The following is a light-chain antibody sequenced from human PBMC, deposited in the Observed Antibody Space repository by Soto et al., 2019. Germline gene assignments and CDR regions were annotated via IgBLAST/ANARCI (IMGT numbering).Light chain of an antibody. CDR3: QHYGSGGYT. CDR2: GTS. V-gene: IGKV3-20*01. J-gene: IGKJ5*01. CDR1: QSIRTS. Sequence: EVVLTQSPATLSLSPGERATLSCRASQSIRTSLAWYQQKPGQAPRLVISGTSTRATGIPDRFSGSASGTDSTLTISRLEPEDFAVYYCQHYGSGGYTFGQGTRLEIK.